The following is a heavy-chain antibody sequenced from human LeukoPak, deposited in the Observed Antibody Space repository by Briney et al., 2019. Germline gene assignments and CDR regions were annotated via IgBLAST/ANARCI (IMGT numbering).Heavy chain of an antibody. CDR2: IYYSGST. Sequence: SETLSLTCTVSGGSISSGDYYWSWIRQPPGKGLEWIGYIYYSGSTYYNPSLKSRLTISVDTSKNQFSLKLSSVTAADTAVYYCARNYYYHYYMDVWGKGTTVTVSS. CDR3: ARNYYYHYYMDV. J-gene: IGHJ6*03. CDR1: GGSISSGDYY. V-gene: IGHV4-30-4*08.